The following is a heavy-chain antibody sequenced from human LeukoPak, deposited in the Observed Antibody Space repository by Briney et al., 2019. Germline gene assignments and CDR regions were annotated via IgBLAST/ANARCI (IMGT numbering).Heavy chain of an antibody. V-gene: IGHV3-21*01. CDR3: ARDSRGLAAYDY. CDR2: ISTGSSYI. D-gene: IGHD2-15*01. J-gene: IGHJ4*02. Sequence: PGGSLRLSCAASGFTFSSYSMNWVRQAPGKGLEWVSSISTGSSYIYYADSVKGRFTISRDNARNSVYLQMNSLRAEDTAVYYCARDSRGLAAYDYWGQGTLVTVSS. CDR1: GFTFSSYS.